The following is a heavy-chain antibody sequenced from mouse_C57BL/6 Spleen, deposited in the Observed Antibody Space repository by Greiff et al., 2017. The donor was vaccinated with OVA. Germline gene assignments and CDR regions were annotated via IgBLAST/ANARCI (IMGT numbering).Heavy chain of an antibody. CDR1: GYTFTSYW. CDR3: ARGGGSSVWYFDV. CDR2: IDPSDSET. J-gene: IGHJ1*03. D-gene: IGHD1-1*01. Sequence: VQLQQPGAELVRPGSSVKLSCKASGYTFTSYWMHWVKQRPIQGLEWIGNIDPSDSETHYNQKFKDKATLTVDKSSSTAYMQLSSLTSEDSAVYYCARGGGSSVWYFDVWGTGTTVTVSS. V-gene: IGHV1-52*01.